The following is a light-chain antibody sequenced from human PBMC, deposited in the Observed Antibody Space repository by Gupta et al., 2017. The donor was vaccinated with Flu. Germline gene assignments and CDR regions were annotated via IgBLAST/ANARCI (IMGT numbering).Light chain of an antibody. CDR2: DAS. Sequence: EIVLTQSPATLSLSPGERATLSCRASQSVSSYLAWYQQKPGQAPRLLIYDASNRATGILARFSGSGSGTDFSLTISSLEPEDFAVYYCQQRSNSRTFGQGTKLEIK. V-gene: IGKV3-11*01. CDR3: QQRSNSRT. CDR1: QSVSSY. J-gene: IGKJ2*01.